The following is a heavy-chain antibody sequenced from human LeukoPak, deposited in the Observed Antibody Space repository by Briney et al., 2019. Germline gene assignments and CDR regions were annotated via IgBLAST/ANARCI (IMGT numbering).Heavy chain of an antibody. V-gene: IGHV4-59*11. CDR1: GGSISTHY. CDR3: ATIKRGSIYGYFDF. D-gene: IGHD5-18*01. J-gene: IGHJ4*02. CDR2: VFDSERT. Sequence: PSETLSLTCTVSGGSISTHYWSWIRQPPGKGLEWIGYVFDSERTKDNPLLKSRATLSADTSKNQFSLRLTSVTAADSAVYYCATIKRGSIYGYFDFWGQGVLVTVSS.